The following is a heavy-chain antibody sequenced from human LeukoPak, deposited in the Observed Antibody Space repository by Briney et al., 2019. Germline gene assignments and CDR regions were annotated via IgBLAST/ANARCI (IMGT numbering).Heavy chain of an antibody. V-gene: IGHV3-30-3*01. CDR2: ISYDGSNK. CDR3: AKGGTILAGLLYDAFDI. J-gene: IGHJ3*02. Sequence: GGSLRLSCAASGFTLSSYAMRWVRQAPGKGLEWVAVISYDGSNKYYADSVKGRFTISRDNSKNTLYLQMNSLRAEDTAVYYCAKGGTILAGLLYDAFDIWGQGTMVTVSS. D-gene: IGHD3-16*01. CDR1: GFTLSSYA.